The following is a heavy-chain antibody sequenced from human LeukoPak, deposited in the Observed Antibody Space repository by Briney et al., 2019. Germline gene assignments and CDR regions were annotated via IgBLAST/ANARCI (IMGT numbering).Heavy chain of an antibody. J-gene: IGHJ4*02. CDR3: ARTNPAYGDYDY. Sequence: GGSLRLSCAVSGLTVTDSYMSWVRQAPGKGLEWVSVIYPDGSTSHADSVKGRFTISRENSTNTLLLQMNTLRAVDTAVYHCARTNPAYGDYDYWGQETLLTVSS. CDR2: IYPDGST. CDR1: GLTVTDSY. V-gene: IGHV3-53*01. D-gene: IGHD4-17*01.